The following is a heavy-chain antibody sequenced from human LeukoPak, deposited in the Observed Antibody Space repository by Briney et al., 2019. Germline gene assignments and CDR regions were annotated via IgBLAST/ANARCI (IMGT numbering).Heavy chain of an antibody. J-gene: IGHJ3*02. V-gene: IGHV1-69*13. CDR2: IIPIFGTA. CDR1: GGTFSSYA. D-gene: IGHD3-10*01. CDR3: ARDRQGRYYGSGSYYNPGGAFDI. Sequence: ASVKVSCKASGGTFSSYAISWVRQAPGQGLDWMGGIIPIFGTANYAQKFQGRVTITADESTSTAYMELSSLRSEDTAVYYCARDRQGRYYGSGSYYNPGGAFDIWGQGTMVTVSS.